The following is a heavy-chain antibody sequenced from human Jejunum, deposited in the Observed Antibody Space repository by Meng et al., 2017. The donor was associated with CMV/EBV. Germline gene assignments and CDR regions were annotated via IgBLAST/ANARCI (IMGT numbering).Heavy chain of an antibody. J-gene: IGHJ4*02. Sequence: VGVGWSRQPPGKALEYLALIYWDNDKRYNPSLKSRLSITKDTSKNQVVLTMSNLDPVDTATYSCARRLSAQYSSVSGSSWDVGVFDSWGQGTLVTVSS. CDR3: ARRLSAQYSSVSGSSWDVGVFDS. CDR2: IYWDNDK. CDR1: VG. V-gene: IGHV2-5*02. D-gene: IGHD3-10*01.